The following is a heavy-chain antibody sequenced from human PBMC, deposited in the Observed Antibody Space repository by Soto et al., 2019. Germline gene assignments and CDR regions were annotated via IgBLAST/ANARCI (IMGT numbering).Heavy chain of an antibody. CDR3: ARLGGYCSSSRCPGYYAVHV. CDR1: GGSISSSNW. D-gene: IGHD2-2*01. CDR2: IYHSGST. J-gene: IGHJ6*02. Sequence: PSETLSLTCAVSGGSISSSNWWSWVRQPPGKGLEWIGEIYHSGSTNYNPSLKSRVTISVDRSKNQFSLKLSSVTAADTAVYYCARLGGYCSSSRCPGYYAVHVLGQGTTVTV. V-gene: IGHV4-4*02.